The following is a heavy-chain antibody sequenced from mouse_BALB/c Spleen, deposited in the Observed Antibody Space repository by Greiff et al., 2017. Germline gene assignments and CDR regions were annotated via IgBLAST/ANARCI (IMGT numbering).Heavy chain of an antibody. CDR3: ARGGLITTVGGYYFDY. Sequence: QVQLQQSGAELVRPGTSVKVSCKASGYAFTNYLIEWVKQRPEQGLEWIGVINPGSGGTNYNEKFKGKATLTADKSSSTAYMQRSSLTSDDSAVYFCARGGLITTVGGYYFDYWGQGTTLTVSS. J-gene: IGHJ2*01. D-gene: IGHD1-1*01. CDR1: GYAFTNYL. CDR2: INPGSGGT. V-gene: IGHV1-54*01.